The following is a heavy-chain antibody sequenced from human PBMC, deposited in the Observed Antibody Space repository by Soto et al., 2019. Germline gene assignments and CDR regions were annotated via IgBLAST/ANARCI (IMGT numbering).Heavy chain of an antibody. V-gene: IGHV4-31*03. D-gene: IGHD6-6*01. J-gene: IGHJ4*02. CDR1: GGSISSGGYY. CDR2: IYYSGST. Sequence: SETLSLTCTVSGGSISSGGYYWSWIRQHPGKGLEWIGYIYYSGSTYYNPSLKSRVTISVDTSKNQFSLKLSSVTAADTAVYYCARGRRNRIAARFGVPSYFDYWGQGTLVTVSS. CDR3: ARGRRNRIAARFGVPSYFDY.